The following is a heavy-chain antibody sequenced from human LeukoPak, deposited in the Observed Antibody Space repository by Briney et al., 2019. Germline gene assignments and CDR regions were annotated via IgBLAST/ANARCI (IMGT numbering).Heavy chain of an antibody. D-gene: IGHD5-18*01. CDR1: GGSFSGYY. CDR2: INHSGST. Sequence: SETLSLTRAVYGGSFSGYYWSWIRQPPGKGLEWIGEINHSGSTNYNPSLKSRVTISVDTSKNQFSLKLSSVTAADTAVYYCARGLGGYSYGYVRPRAFDIWGQGTMVTVSS. J-gene: IGHJ3*02. CDR3: ARGLGGYSYGYVRPRAFDI. V-gene: IGHV4-34*01.